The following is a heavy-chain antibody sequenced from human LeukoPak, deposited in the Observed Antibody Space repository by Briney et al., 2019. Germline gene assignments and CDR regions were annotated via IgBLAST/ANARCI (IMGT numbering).Heavy chain of an antibody. CDR2: IYYSGST. J-gene: IGHJ4*02. Sequence: SETLSLTCTVSGGSISSYYWSWIRQPPGKGLEWIGYIYYSGSTNYNPSLKSRVTISVDTSKNQFSLKLSSVTAADTAVYYCARRYSSGWYEPYYFDYWGQGTLVTVSS. V-gene: IGHV4-59*08. CDR3: ARRYSSGWYEPYYFDY. CDR1: GGSISSYY. D-gene: IGHD6-19*01.